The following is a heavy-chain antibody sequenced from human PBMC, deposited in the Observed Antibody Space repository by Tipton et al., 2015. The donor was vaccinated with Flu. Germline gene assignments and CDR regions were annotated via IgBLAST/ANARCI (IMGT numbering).Heavy chain of an antibody. CDR1: GGSISSGDYY. Sequence: GLVKPSETLSLTCTVSGGSISSGDYYWNWNRQPPGKGLEWIGNSHHTGSTYRNPSLKSRVIISVDRSKNQFSLKLTSVTAADTAGYYCARRDFSNYVSEPKNWFDPWGQGTLVTVSS. CDR3: ARRDFSNYVSEPKNWFDP. J-gene: IGHJ5*02. V-gene: IGHV4-39*07. CDR2: SHHTGST. D-gene: IGHD4-11*01.